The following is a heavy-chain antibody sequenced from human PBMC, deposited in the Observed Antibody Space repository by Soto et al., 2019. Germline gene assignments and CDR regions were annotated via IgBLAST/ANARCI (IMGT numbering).Heavy chain of an antibody. V-gene: IGHV3-74*01. CDR2: INSDGSST. D-gene: IGHD6-13*01. CDR1: GFTFSSYW. CDR3: ARGIAPSSHLDYYYYGMDV. J-gene: IGHJ6*02. Sequence: LRLSCAASGFTFSSYWKHWVRQAPGKGLVWVSRINSDGSSTSYADSVKGRFTISRDNAKNTLYLQMNSLRAEDTAVYYCARGIAPSSHLDYYYYGMDVWGQGTTVTVSS.